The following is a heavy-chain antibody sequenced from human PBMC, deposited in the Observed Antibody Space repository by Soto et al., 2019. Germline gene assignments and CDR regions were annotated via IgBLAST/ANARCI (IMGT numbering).Heavy chain of an antibody. CDR1: AGSIRSGDYY. CDR2: IYYSGST. J-gene: IGHJ5*02. CDR3: ARGRDSSGYYAYNWFDP. V-gene: IGHV4-30-4*01. Sequence: SEPGSRTCTVSAGSIRSGDYYWSWIRHPPGKGREWIGYIYYSGSTYYNPSIKSRVTISVDTSKNQFSLKLSSVTAADTAVYYCARGRDSSGYYAYNWFDPWGQGTLVTVSS. D-gene: IGHD3-22*01.